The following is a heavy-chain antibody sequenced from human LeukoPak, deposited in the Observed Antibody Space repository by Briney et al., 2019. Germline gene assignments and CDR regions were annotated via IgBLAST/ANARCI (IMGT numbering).Heavy chain of an antibody. D-gene: IGHD4-23*01. V-gene: IGHV3-33*01. CDR2: IWNDGSKK. Sequence: PGRSLRLSCAASGFTFSTYSMHWVRQAPGKGLEWVAVIWNDGSKKYYADSVGGRFTISRDNSKNMVYLQMNSLRAEDTAVYYCARDVWDATVVTYYDNWGQGALVTVSS. CDR1: GFTFSTYS. J-gene: IGHJ4*02. CDR3: ARDVWDATVVTYYDN.